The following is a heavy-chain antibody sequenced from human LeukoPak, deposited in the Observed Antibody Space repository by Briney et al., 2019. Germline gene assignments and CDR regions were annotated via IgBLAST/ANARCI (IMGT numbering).Heavy chain of an antibody. V-gene: IGHV4-31*03. J-gene: IGHJ4*02. D-gene: IGHD3-22*01. Sequence: SETLSLTCTVSGTDTSISGYYWSWIRQPPGKGLEWIGYIYYSGSTYYNPSLKSRVTISVDTSKNQFSLKLSSVTAADTAVYYCARVPYYYDSSGFDYWGQGTLVTVSS. CDR2: IYYSGST. CDR1: GTDTSISGYY. CDR3: ARVPYYYDSSGFDY.